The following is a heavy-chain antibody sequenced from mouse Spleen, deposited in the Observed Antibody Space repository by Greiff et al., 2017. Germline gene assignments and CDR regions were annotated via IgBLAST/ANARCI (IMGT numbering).Heavy chain of an antibody. J-gene: IGHJ4*01. D-gene: IGHD2-5*01. CDR3: ARDPYYSNYVYAMDY. CDR2: IDPSDSET. V-gene: IGHV1-52*01. Sequence: QVQLQQSGAELVRPGSSVKLSCKASGYTFTSYWMHWVKQRPIQGLEWIGNIDPSDSETHYNQKFKDKATLTVDKSSSTAYMQLSSLTSEDSAVYYCARDPYYSNYVYAMDYWGQGTSVTVSS. CDR1: GYTFTSYW.